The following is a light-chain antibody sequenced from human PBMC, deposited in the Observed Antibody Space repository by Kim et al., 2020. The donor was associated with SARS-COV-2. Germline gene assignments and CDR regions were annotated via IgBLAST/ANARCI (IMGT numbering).Light chain of an antibody. V-gene: IGLV2-14*04. CDR3: SSYTSSSPVV. J-gene: IGLJ2*01. CDR1: SSDVGGYNY. Sequence: GQSITISCTGTSSDVGGYNYVSWYQQHPGKAPKLMIYDVSKRPSGVSNRFSGSKSGNTASLTISGLQAVDEADYYCSSYTSSSPVVFGGGTQLTVL. CDR2: DVS.